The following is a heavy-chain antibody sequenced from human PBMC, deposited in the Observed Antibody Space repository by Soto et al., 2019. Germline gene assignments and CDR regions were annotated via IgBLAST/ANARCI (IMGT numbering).Heavy chain of an antibody. CDR3: ARDPGYCTNGVCPIFDF. CDR2: IYHGGRT. V-gene: IGHV4-59*02. J-gene: IGHJ4*02. Sequence: HSDSTAISRTVCRDSVYISVGTWLLQHPGKGLEWIGHIYHGGRTNYSPSLRSRVTMSLDSSKNQFSLNLSSVTAADTAVYFCARDPGYCTNGVCPIFDFWGQGLLVTVSS. D-gene: IGHD2-8*01. CDR1: RDSVYISV.